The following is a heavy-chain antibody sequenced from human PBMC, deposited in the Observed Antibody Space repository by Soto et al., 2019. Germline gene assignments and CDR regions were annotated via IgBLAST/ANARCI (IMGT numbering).Heavy chain of an antibody. CDR2: IKHYGSEK. CDR3: ARTTYFDY. Sequence: GGSLRLSXVASGFTFSSYWMSWVRQAPGKGLEWVANIKHYGSEKYYVDSVKGRFTISRDNAKNSLYLQMNSLRAEDTAVYYCARTTYFDYWGQGTLVTVSS. J-gene: IGHJ4*02. CDR1: GFTFSSYW. V-gene: IGHV3-7*01.